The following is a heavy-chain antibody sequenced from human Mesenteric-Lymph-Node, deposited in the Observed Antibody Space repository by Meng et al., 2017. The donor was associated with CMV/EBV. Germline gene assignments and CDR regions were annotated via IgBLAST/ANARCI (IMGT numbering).Heavy chain of an antibody. CDR1: GYTFTSYG. J-gene: IGHJ4*02. D-gene: IGHD2-15*01. CDR2: INTNNGNT. Sequence: KVSCKASGYTFTSYGISWVRQAPGQGLEWMGWINTNNGNTNYVQRLQGRVSMTTDTSTSTAYMELRSLRSDDTAVYYCARGQYSLGYWGQGTLVTVSS. V-gene: IGHV1-18*04. CDR3: ARGQYSLGY.